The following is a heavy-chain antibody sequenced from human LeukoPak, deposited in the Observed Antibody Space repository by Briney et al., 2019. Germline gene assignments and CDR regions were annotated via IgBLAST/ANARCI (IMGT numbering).Heavy chain of an antibody. CDR2: IHPSDSDT. J-gene: IGHJ5*02. CDR3: ARLLGAWGSGSLRWFDP. Sequence: GESLKISCKGSGYSFTTYWIGWVRQMPGKGLEWMGIIHPSDSDTRYSPSFQGQVTISADKSISTAYLQWSSLKASDTAMYYCARLLGAWGSGSLRWFDPWGQGTLVTVSS. V-gene: IGHV5-51*01. D-gene: IGHD3-10*01. CDR1: GYSFTTYW.